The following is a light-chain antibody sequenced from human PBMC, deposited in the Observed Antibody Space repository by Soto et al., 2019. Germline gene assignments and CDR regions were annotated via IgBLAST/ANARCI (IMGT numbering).Light chain of an antibody. V-gene: IGLV2-18*01. J-gene: IGLJ1*01. CDR1: SSDFGSYNR. CDR2: EVS. Sequence: QSALTQPPSVSGSPGQSVTISCTGTSSDFGSYNRVSWYQRPPGTGPKLMIYEVSNRPSGVPDRFSGSKSGNTASLTISGLQAEYEAEYYCSLYTSDSTYVFGTGTKVTVL. CDR3: SLYTSDSTYV.